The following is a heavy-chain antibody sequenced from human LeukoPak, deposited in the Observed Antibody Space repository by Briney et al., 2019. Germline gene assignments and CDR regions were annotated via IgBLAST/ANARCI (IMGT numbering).Heavy chain of an antibody. D-gene: IGHD2-8*01. CDR2: ISGSGGST. J-gene: IGHJ3*02. CDR3: AKSLLVLYSFDAFDI. Sequence: PGGSLGLSCAASGFTFSSYAMSWVRQAPGKGLEWVSAISGSGGSTYYADSVKGRFTISRDNSKNTLYLQMNSLRAEDTAVYYCAKSLLVLYSFDAFDIWGQGTMVTVSS. CDR1: GFTFSSYA. V-gene: IGHV3-23*01.